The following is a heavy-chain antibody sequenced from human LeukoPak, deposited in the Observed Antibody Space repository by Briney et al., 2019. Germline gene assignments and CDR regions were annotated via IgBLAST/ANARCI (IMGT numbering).Heavy chain of an antibody. CDR3: AHAAAGMSPTDY. CDR1: GFTFSSYE. J-gene: IGHJ4*02. V-gene: IGHV3-48*03. Sequence: GGSLRLSCAASGFTFSSYEMNWVRQAPGKGLEWVSYISASGDTTYYAGSVKGRFTISRDNAKNSLYLQMNSLRAEDTAVYYCAHAAAGMSPTDYWGQGTVVTVSS. CDR2: ISASGDTT. D-gene: IGHD6-13*01.